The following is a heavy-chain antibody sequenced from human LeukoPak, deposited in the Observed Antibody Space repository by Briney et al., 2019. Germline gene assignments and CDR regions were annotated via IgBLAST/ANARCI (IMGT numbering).Heavy chain of an antibody. CDR3: AYLGLSSDWNDVPGPQIDY. Sequence: GGSLRLSCTASAFTFTNYAMNWVRQAPGKGLEWVSTISGSGTVTYYADSVKGRFTISRDDSTVYLQMNSLRAEDTASYYCAYLGLSSDWNDVPGPQIDYWGQGALVTVSS. D-gene: IGHD1-1*01. J-gene: IGHJ4*02. CDR1: AFTFTNYA. CDR2: ISGSGTVT. V-gene: IGHV3-23*01.